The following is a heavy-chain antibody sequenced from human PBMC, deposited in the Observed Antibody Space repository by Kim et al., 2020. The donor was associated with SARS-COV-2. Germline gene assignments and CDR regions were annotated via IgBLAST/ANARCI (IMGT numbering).Heavy chain of an antibody. V-gene: IGHV4-34*01. Sequence: SETLSLTCAVYGGSFSGYYWSWIRQPPGKGLEWIGEINHSGSTNYNPSLKSRVTISVDTSKNQFSLKLSSVTAADTAVYYCARVRGARGGYFDYWGQGTLVTVSS. CDR3: ARVRGARGGYFDY. D-gene: IGHD1-26*01. CDR1: GGSFSGYY. J-gene: IGHJ4*02. CDR2: INHSGST.